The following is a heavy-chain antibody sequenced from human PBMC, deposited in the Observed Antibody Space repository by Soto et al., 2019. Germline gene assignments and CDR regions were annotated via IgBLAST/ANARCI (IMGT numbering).Heavy chain of an antibody. Sequence: PGGSLRLSCAASGFTLSNYGMHWVRQPPGKGLEWVAVLRDDADDAYYADSVKGRFTISRDNSKNTLYLQMNYLRAEDTAVYYCARPYSSNSNWFDPWGQGTLVTVSS. CDR2: LRDDADDA. V-gene: IGHV3-33*01. CDR3: ARPYSSNSNWFDP. J-gene: IGHJ5*02. CDR1: GFTLSNYG. D-gene: IGHD6-19*01.